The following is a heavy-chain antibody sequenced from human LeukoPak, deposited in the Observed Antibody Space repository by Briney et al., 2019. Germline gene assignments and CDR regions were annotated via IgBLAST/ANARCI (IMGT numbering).Heavy chain of an antibody. D-gene: IGHD4-17*01. CDR1: GFTVSSNS. J-gene: IGHJ4*02. CDR2: IYSGGNT. V-gene: IGHV3-53*01. Sequence: PGGSLRLSCTVSGFTVSSNSMSWVRQAPGKGLKWVSFIYSGGNTHYSDSLKGRFTISRDNSKNTLYLQMNSLRAEDTAVYYCARRAGEYSHPYDYWGQGTLVTVSS. CDR3: ARRAGEYSHPYDY.